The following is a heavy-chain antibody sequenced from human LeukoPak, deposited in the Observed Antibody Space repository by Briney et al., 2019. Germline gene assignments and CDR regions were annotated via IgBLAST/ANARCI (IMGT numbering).Heavy chain of an antibody. V-gene: IGHV1-2*02. CDR2: INPNSGDT. D-gene: IGHD1-26*01. CDR1: GYTFTGYY. J-gene: IGHJ4*02. CDR3: AKDGPSGRNDY. Sequence: ASVKVSCKASGYTFTGYYMHWVRQAPGQGLEWLGWINPNSGDTEYAQKSQGRVTMTRDTSISAAYMELSSLRSDDTAVYYCAKDGPSGRNDYWGQGTLVTVSS.